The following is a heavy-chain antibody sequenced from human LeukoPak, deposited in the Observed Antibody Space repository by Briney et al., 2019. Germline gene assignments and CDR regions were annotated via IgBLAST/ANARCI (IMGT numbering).Heavy chain of an antibody. Sequence: SETLSLTCTVSGGSISSYYWSWIRQPPGKGLEWIGYIYYSGSTNYNPSLKSRVTISVDTSKNQFSLKLSSVTAADTAVYYCATDAHSGNGYYGYWGQGTLVTVSS. J-gene: IGHJ4*02. V-gene: IGHV4-59*01. CDR3: ATDAHSGNGYYGY. CDR2: IYYSGST. CDR1: GGSISSYY. D-gene: IGHD3-22*01.